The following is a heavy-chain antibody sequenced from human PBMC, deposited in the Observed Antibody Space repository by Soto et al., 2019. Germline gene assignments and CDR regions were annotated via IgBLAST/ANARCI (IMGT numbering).Heavy chain of an antibody. Sequence: QVQLVQSGAEVKKPGASVKVSCKASGYTFTSYDINWVRQATGQGLEWMGWMNPNSGNTGYAQKFQGRVTMNGNTSISTAYMELGSLRSGATAVYYWARERAVAGFDYWGQGTLVTVSS. CDR3: ARERAVAGFDY. CDR2: MNPNSGNT. D-gene: IGHD6-19*01. V-gene: IGHV1-8*01. J-gene: IGHJ4*02. CDR1: GYTFTSYD.